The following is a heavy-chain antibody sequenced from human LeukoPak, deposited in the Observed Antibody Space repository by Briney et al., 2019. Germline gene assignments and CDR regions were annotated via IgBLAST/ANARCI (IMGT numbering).Heavy chain of an antibody. V-gene: IGHV1-69*01. CDR2: IIPIFGTA. J-gene: IGHJ3*02. Sequence: SVKVSCKASGGTFSSYAISWVRQAPGQGIEWLGGIIPIFGTANYAQKFQGRVTITADESTSTAYMELSSLRSEDTAVYYCARFPFQEMAAFDIWGQGTMVTVSS. D-gene: IGHD5-24*01. CDR1: GGTFSSYA. CDR3: ARFPFQEMAAFDI.